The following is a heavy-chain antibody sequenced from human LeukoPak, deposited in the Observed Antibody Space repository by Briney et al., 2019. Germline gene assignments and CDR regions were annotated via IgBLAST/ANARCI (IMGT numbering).Heavy chain of an antibody. V-gene: IGHV4-30-2*01. CDR3: AREMVNGNWFDP. J-gene: IGHJ5*02. D-gene: IGHD2-8*01. CDR2: IYHSGST. Sequence: SQTLSLTCAVSGGSISSGGYSWSWIRQPPGKGLEWIRYIYHSGSTYYNPSLKSRVTISVDRSKNQFSLKLSSVTAADTAVYYCAREMVNGNWFDPWGQGTLVTVSS. CDR1: GGSISSGGYS.